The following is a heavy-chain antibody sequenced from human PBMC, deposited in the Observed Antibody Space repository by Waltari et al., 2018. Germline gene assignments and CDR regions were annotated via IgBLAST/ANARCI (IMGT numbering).Heavy chain of an antibody. CDR1: GGSIRSGDYY. CDR3: SREWTVQSHYYYGMDV. J-gene: IGHJ6*02. D-gene: IGHD4-4*01. CDR2: IYNSGST. V-gene: IGHV4-30-4*08. Sequence: QVQLQESGPGLVKPSQTLSLNCTVSGGSIRSGDYYWGWIRHTPGKGLEWIGYIYNSGSTYHNPSRKSRGTISVDTSKNQFSLKLSSGTAAYTAVYYCSREWTVQSHYYYGMDVWGQGTTVTVSS.